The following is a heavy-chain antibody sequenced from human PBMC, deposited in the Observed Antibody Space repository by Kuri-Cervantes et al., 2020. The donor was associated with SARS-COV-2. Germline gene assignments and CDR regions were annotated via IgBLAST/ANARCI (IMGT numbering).Heavy chain of an antibody. CDR2: IYTTGTT. V-gene: IGHV4-61*09. CDR1: GDPMSSGNYY. CDR3: GRVSWLQLWRRYSDS. D-gene: IGHD5-24*01. J-gene: IGHJ4*02. Sequence: SETLSLTCTVSGDPMSSGNYYWSWIRQPAGKGLEWIGHIYTTGTTNYNPSLKSRVSISVDKSKSQFSLKLISVTAADTAVYYCGRVSWLQLWRRYSDSWGQGTLVTVSS.